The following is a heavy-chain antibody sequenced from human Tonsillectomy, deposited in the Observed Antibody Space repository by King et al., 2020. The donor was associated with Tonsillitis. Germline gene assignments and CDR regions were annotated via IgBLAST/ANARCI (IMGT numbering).Heavy chain of an antibody. J-gene: IGHJ4*02. CDR3: ARDTGSYYHDSSGYPYYFDY. Sequence: QLVQSGGGLVKPGGSLRLSCAASGFTFSDYYMSWIRQAPGKGLEWVSYISSSGSTIYYADSVKGRFTISRDNAKNSLYLQMNSLRAEDTAVYYCARDTGSYYHDSSGYPYYFDYWGQGTLVTVSS. D-gene: IGHD3-22*01. CDR2: ISSSGSTI. V-gene: IGHV3-11*01. CDR1: GFTFSDYY.